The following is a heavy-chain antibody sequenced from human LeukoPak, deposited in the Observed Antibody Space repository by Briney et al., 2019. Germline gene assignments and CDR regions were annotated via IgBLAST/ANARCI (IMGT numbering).Heavy chain of an antibody. J-gene: IGHJ4*02. CDR2: ISGSGGST. D-gene: IGHD3-9*01. CDR3: AKVFWGSPGYSPDY. V-gene: IGHV3-23*01. Sequence: PGGSLRLSCAASGFTFSSYAMSWVRQAPGKGLEWVSAISGSGGSTYYADSVKGRFTISRDNSKNTLYLQMNSLRAEDTAVYYCAKVFWGSPGYSPDYWGQGTLVTVSS. CDR1: GFTFSSYA.